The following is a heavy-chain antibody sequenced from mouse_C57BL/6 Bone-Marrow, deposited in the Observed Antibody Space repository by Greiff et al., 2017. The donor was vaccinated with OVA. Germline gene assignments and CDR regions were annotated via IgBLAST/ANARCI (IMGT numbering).Heavy chain of an antibody. CDR2: ISPRSGNT. D-gene: IGHD1-2*01. Sequence: QVQLKESGAELARPGASVKLSCKASGYTFTSYGISWVKQRTGQGLEWIGEISPRSGNTYYNEKFKGKATLTADKSSSTAYMELRSLTSEDSAVYFCARQDYYGQYYFDYWGQGTTLTVSS. CDR3: ARQDYYGQYYFDY. CDR1: GYTFTSYG. V-gene: IGHV1-81*01. J-gene: IGHJ2*01.